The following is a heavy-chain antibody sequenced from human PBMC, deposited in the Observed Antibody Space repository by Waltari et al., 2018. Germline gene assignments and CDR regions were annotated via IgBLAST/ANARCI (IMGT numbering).Heavy chain of an antibody. CDR3: ARDLGGVGGLTGYFDN. D-gene: IGHD3-9*01. V-gene: IGHV4-59*01. CDR1: GGSISSNY. Sequence: QVQLQQSGPGLVKPSETLSLTCTVSGGSISSNYWSWIRQSPGKGLEWVGYIHYSGSTTPTPPLRGQPTTSVDTAKNVLFLGLCAVTAADAAVFFWARDLGGVGGLTGYFDNWGQGTLVTVSS. CDR2: IHYSGST. J-gene: IGHJ4*02.